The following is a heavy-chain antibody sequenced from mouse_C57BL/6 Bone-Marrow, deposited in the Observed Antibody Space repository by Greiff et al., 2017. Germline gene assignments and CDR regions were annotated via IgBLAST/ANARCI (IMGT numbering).Heavy chain of an antibody. CDR2: INYDGSST. V-gene: IGHV5-16*01. J-gene: IGHJ3*01. CDR3: ARVGDYYGYDGAWFAY. Sequence: EVQLVESEGGLVQPGSSMKLSCTASGFTFSDYYMAWVRQVPEKGLEWVANINYDGSSTYYLDSLKSRFIISRDNAKNILYLQMSSLKSEDTATYYCARVGDYYGYDGAWFAYWGQGTLVTVSA. CDR1: GFTFSDYY. D-gene: IGHD2-2*01.